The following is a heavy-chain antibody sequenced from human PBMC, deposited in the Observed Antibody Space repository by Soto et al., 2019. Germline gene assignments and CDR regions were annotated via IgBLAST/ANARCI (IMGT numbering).Heavy chain of an antibody. CDR2: ISYDGSNK. D-gene: IGHD3-22*01. CDR1: GFTFSSYG. Sequence: PGGSLRLSCAASGFTFSSYGMHWVRQAPGKGLEWVAVISYDGSNKYYADSVKGRFTISRDNSKNTLYLQMNSLRAEDTAVYYCAKDHDSSGSFDYWGQGTLVTVSS. J-gene: IGHJ4*02. V-gene: IGHV3-30*18. CDR3: AKDHDSSGSFDY.